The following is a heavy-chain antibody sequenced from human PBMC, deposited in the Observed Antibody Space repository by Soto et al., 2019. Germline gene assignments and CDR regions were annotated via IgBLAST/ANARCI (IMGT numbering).Heavy chain of an antibody. Sequence: PGASVKVSCKASGYTFTGYYMHWVRQAPGQGLEWMGWINPNSGGTNYAQKFQGWVTMTRDTSISTAYMELSRLRSDDTAVFYCARDQAVITMVRGVLGYYYYYGMDVWGQGTTVTVSS. CDR3: ARDQAVITMVRGVLGYYYYYGMDV. CDR1: GYTFTGYY. D-gene: IGHD3-10*01. J-gene: IGHJ6*02. CDR2: INPNSGGT. V-gene: IGHV1-2*04.